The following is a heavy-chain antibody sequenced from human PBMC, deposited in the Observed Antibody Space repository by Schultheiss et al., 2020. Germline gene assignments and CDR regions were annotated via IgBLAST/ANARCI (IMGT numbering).Heavy chain of an antibody. CDR1: GFTFSSYG. J-gene: IGHJ4*02. V-gene: IGHV3-30*03. CDR3: ARDPIVVVPAAMHLDY. Sequence: GGSLRLSCAASGFTFSSYGMHWVRQAPGKGLEWVAVISYDGSNKYYADSVKGRFTISRDNSKNTLYLQMNSLRAEDTAVYYCARDPIVVVPAAMHLDYWGQGTLVTVSS. D-gene: IGHD2-2*01. CDR2: ISYDGSNK.